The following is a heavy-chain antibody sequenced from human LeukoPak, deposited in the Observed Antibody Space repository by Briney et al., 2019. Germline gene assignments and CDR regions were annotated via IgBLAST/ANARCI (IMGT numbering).Heavy chain of an antibody. D-gene: IGHD6-13*01. CDR1: GDSISSSSSY. CDR3: GRQENRIAAASAGY. Sequence: PSETLSLTCIVSGDSISSSSSYWGWIRQPPGKELEWIGSRYYRGSTYYNPSLKSRVTISEDTSKNQLSLKLSSVTAADTAVYYCGRQENRIAAASAGYWGQGVLVTVSS. J-gene: IGHJ4*02. CDR2: RYYRGST. V-gene: IGHV4-39*01.